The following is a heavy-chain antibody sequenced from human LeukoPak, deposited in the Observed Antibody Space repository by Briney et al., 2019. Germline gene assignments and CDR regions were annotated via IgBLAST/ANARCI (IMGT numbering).Heavy chain of an antibody. CDR2: INPNSGGT. V-gene: IGHV1-2*06. D-gene: IGHD5-12*01. CDR1: GYTFTGYY. CDR3: ARSEVATIMVYGY. Sequence: GASVKVSCKASGYTFTGYYMHWVRQAPGQGLEWMGRINPNSGGTNYAQKFQGRVTMTRDTSISTAYMELSRLRSDDTAVYYCARSEVATIMVYGYWGQGTLVTVSS. J-gene: IGHJ4*02.